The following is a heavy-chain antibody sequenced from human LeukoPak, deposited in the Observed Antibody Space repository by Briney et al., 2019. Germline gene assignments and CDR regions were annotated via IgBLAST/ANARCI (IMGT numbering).Heavy chain of an antibody. CDR2: ISSSGSTI. Sequence: GGSLRLSCAASGFTFSSYSMNWVRQAPGKGLEWVSYISSSGSTIYYADSVKGRFTISRDNAKNSLYLQMNSLRAEDTAVYYCASTRTRGYSYGNFDYWGQGTLVTVSS. CDR1: GFTFSSYS. CDR3: ASTRTRGYSYGNFDY. D-gene: IGHD5-18*01. V-gene: IGHV3-48*04. J-gene: IGHJ4*02.